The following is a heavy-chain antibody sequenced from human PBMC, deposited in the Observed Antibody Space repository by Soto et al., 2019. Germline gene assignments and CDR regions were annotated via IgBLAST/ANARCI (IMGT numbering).Heavy chain of an antibody. V-gene: IGHV3-21*01. CDR2: ISSSTNYI. J-gene: IGHJ4*02. CDR3: ARDRRDGYNFDY. CDR1: GFTFSSYS. Sequence: PGGSLRLSCAASGFTFSSYSMNWVRQAPGKGLEWVSSISSSTNYIYYADSVKGRFTISRDNAKNSLYLQMNSLRAEDTAVYYCARDRRDGYNFDYWGQGTXVTVSS. D-gene: IGHD5-12*01.